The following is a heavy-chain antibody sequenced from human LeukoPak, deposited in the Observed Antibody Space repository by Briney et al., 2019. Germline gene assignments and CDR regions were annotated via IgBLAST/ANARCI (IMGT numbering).Heavy chain of an antibody. CDR2: ISGSGGST. CDR3: AVVGYCSSTSCQGDYYYYGMDV. Sequence: AGGSLRLSCAASGFTFSSYAMSWVRQAPGKGLEWVSAISGSGGSTYYADSVKGRFTISRDNSKNTLYLQMNSLRAEDTAVYYCAVVGYCSSTSCQGDYYYYGMDVWGQGTTVTVSS. D-gene: IGHD2-2*01. V-gene: IGHV3-23*01. J-gene: IGHJ6*02. CDR1: GFTFSSYA.